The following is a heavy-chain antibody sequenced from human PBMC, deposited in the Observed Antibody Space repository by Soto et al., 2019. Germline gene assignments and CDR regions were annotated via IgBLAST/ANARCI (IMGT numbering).Heavy chain of an antibody. J-gene: IGHJ5*02. Sequence: PSETLSLTCTVSGGSIRSYYWSWIRQPPGKGLEWIGYIYSSGSTNYNPSLKSRVTISIDTSKNQFSLKLNSMTAADTAVYFCARGFGLTVYYTPDYFAPWGQETLVTVSS. CDR2: IYSSGST. V-gene: IGHV4-59*01. CDR3: ARGFGLTVYYTPDYFAP. CDR1: GGSIRSYY. D-gene: IGHD3-9*01.